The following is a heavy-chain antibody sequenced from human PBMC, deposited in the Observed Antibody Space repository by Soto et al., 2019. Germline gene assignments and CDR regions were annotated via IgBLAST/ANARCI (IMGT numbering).Heavy chain of an antibody. J-gene: IGHJ6*02. Sequence: EVQLVESGGGLVQPGGSLRLSCAASRFTFSSYSMKWVRQAPGKGLEWVSYINSNGRTTYYADSVKGRFTISRDNAKNSLYLQMNSLRGEDTAVYYCAREANSYYGMDVWGQGTTVTVSS. CDR2: INSNGRTT. V-gene: IGHV3-48*01. CDR3: AREANSYYGMDV. CDR1: RFTFSSYS.